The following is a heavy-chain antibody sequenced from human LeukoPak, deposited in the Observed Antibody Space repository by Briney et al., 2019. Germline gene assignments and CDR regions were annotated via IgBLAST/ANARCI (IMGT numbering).Heavy chain of an antibody. Sequence: GGSLRLSCAASGFTFGSYWMHWVRQAPGKGLVWVSLINSDGSSTTYSDSVKGRFTISRDNAKNTLYLQMNSLRAEDTAVYYCARDLKYTPDYWGQGTLVTVST. V-gene: IGHV3-74*01. D-gene: IGHD5-18*01. J-gene: IGHJ4*02. CDR3: ARDLKYTPDY. CDR1: GFTFGSYW. CDR2: INSDGSST.